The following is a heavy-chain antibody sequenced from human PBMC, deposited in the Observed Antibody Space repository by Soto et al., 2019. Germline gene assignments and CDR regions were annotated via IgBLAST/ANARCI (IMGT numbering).Heavy chain of an antibody. D-gene: IGHD1-7*01. CDR3: ARDQGYNWNYIGLFDS. J-gene: IGHJ4*02. CDR2: TYYRFKWYN. CDR1: GDSVSSNSAA. Sequence: LSQTLSLTCASSGDSVSSNSAAWNWIRQSPSRGLEWLGRTYYRFKWYNDYAGSVKSRITINADKSKNQFSLQLNSVTPEDTAVYYCARDQGYNWNYIGLFDSWGQGTLVTVSS. V-gene: IGHV6-1*01.